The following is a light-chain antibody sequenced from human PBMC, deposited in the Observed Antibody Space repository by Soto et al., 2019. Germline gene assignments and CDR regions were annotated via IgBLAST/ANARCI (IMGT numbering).Light chain of an antibody. J-gene: IGKJ4*01. Sequence: PVTQFPSLLSASLGDRVTIICQASQDISNYLNWYQQKPGKAPKLLIYDASNLETGVPSRFSGSGSGTDFTFTISSLQPEDIATYYCQKYDNLPFGGGTKVDIK. CDR1: QDISNY. V-gene: IGKV1-33*01. CDR2: DAS. CDR3: QKYDNLP.